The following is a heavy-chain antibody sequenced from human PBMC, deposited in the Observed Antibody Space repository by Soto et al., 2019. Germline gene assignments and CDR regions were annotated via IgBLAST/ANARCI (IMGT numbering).Heavy chain of an antibody. CDR1: GYTFTSYD. CDR2: MNPNSGNT. Sequence: QVQLVQSGAEVKKPGASVKVSCKASGYTFTSYDINWVRQATGQGLEWMGWMNPNSGNTGYAQKFQGRVTMTRNTSISTAYMELSSLRSEDTAGYYCARPTPSYYYMDVWGKGTTVTVSS. D-gene: IGHD2-15*01. J-gene: IGHJ6*03. CDR3: ARPTPSYYYMDV. V-gene: IGHV1-8*01.